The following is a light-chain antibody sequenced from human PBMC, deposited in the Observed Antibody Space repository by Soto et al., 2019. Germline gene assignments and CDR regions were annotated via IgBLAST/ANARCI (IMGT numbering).Light chain of an antibody. CDR3: QQYGNSLLS. Sequence: EIVLTQSPGTLSLSPGERATLSCGASQSVSSNNLAWYQQKSGQAPRLLIFATSIRATGIPDRFSGSGSGTDFTLTISRLEPEDFAVYYCQQYGNSLLSFGGGTKVE. CDR1: QSVSSNN. V-gene: IGKV3-20*01. CDR2: ATS. J-gene: IGKJ4*01.